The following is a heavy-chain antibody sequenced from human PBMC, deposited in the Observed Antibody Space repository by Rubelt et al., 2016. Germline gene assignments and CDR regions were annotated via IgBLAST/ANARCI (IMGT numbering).Heavy chain of an antibody. CDR1: GFTFSSYG. Sequence: QVQLVESGGGVVQPGRSLRLSCAASGFTFSSYGMHWVRQAPGKGLEWVAVIWYGGSNKYYADSVKGRFTISRDNSKNRLYRQMNSLRAEDTAVYYCARDGGYSSGWYGNYYYGMDVWGQGTTVTVSS. J-gene: IGHJ6*02. CDR3: ARDGGYSSGWYGNYYYGMDV. V-gene: IGHV3-33*01. D-gene: IGHD6-19*01. CDR2: IWYGGSNK.